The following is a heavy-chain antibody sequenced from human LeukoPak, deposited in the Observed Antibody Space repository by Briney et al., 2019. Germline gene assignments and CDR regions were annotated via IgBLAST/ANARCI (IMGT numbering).Heavy chain of an antibody. Sequence: SETLSLTCTVSGGSISSYYWSWIRQPPGKRLEWIGHIYYSGSTNYNPSLKSRVTISVDTSKNQFFLKLSSVTAADTAVYYCASRSSIWSGYQDTLYYFDSWGQGTLVTVSS. V-gene: IGHV4-59*01. CDR1: GGSISSYY. CDR2: IYYSGST. J-gene: IGHJ4*02. CDR3: ASRSSIWSGYQDTLYYFDS. D-gene: IGHD3-3*01.